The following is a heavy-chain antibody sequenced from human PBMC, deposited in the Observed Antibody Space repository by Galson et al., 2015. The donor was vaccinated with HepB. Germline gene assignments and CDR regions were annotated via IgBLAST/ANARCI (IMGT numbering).Heavy chain of an antibody. CDR2: INAYNQHT. CDR1: GYNFPTCS. V-gene: IGHV1-18*01. CDR3: ARGALVAVVDATQNNWFAP. Sequence: SVKVSCKASGYNFPTCSITWVRQAPGQGLEWMGWINAYNQHTNYAQHLQGRVTMTTDTSTSTAYMELRSLRSDDTAVYYCARGALVAVVDATQNNWFAPWGQGTLITVSS. D-gene: IGHD2-15*01. J-gene: IGHJ5*02.